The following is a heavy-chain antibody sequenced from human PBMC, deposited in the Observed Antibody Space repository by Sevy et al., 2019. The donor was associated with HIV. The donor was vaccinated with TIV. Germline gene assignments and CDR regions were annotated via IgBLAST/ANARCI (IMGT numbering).Heavy chain of an antibody. CDR3: AKAGTPYSSGGGF. CDR1: GFTFSSYA. V-gene: IGHV3-23*01. J-gene: IGHJ4*02. D-gene: IGHD6-19*01. CDR2: ISGSGGST. Sequence: GGFLRLSCAASGFTFSSYAMSWVRQAPGKGLEWVSAISGSGGSTYYADSVKGRFTISRDNSKNTLYLQMNSLRAEDTAVYYCAKAGTPYSSGGGFWGQGTLVTVSS.